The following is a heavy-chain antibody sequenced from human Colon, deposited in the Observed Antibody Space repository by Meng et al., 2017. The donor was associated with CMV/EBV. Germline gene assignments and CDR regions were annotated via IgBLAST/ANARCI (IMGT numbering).Heavy chain of an antibody. CDR2: VNSGSGGT. V-gene: IGHV1-2*02. CDR3: VSLVTLRQGVVH. J-gene: IGHJ4*03. D-gene: IGHD2-21*02. Sequence: ASVKVSCKASGYTFTTYGITWVRQAPGQGLQWMGWVNSGSGGTFYAQAFQGRVTMSRDTSIGTAYMELSALTSDDTAMYYCVSLVTLRQGVVHWGQGTLVTVSS. CDR1: GYTFTTYG.